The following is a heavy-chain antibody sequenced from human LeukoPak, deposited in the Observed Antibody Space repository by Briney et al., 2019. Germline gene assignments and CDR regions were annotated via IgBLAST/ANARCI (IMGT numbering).Heavy chain of an antibody. V-gene: IGHV3-30*18. CDR1: GFTFSDYG. Sequence: GGSLRLSCAASGFTFSDYGMHWVRQAPGKGLEWVALISYDGGNKFYADSVRDRFTISRDNSKNTLFLQTNSLRIEDTAVYYCAKVFEVRGARRPKDYWGQGTLVIVSS. CDR3: AKVFEVRGARRPKDY. CDR2: ISYDGGNK. D-gene: IGHD3-10*01. J-gene: IGHJ4*02.